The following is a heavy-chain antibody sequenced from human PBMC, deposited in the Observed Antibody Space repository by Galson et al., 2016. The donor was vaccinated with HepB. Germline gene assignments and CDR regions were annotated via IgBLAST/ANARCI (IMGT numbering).Heavy chain of an antibody. J-gene: IGHJ4*02. CDR3: VRSTYGDWHSV. CDR1: GLTFSRYW. CDR2: INSDDSSA. Sequence: SLRLSCAASGLTFSRYWMHWVRQAPGKGLVWVSRINSDDSSASYADSVKGRFTISRDNAKNTLFLQLNSLRVEDTAVYYCVRSTYGDWHSVWGQGTKVTVSS. V-gene: IGHV3-74*01. D-gene: IGHD4-17*01.